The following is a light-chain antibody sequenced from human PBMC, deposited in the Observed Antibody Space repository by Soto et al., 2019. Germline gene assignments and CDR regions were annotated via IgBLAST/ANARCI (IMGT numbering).Light chain of an antibody. Sequence: DIVMTQSPLYLPVTPGEPASISCRSSQSLLHSNGYKFFDWYLQKPGQSPQLLIYLGSNRASGVPDRFSGSESGTDFTLKISRVEAEDVEVYYCMQALQTPYTFGQGTKLEIK. V-gene: IGKV2-28*01. CDR1: QSLLHSNGYKF. CDR3: MQALQTPYT. J-gene: IGKJ2*01. CDR2: LGS.